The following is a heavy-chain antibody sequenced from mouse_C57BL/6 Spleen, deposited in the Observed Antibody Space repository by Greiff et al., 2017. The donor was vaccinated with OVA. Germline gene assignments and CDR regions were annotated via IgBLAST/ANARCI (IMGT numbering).Heavy chain of an antibody. Sequence: VQLQQSGPELVKPGASVKISCKASGYTFTDYYMNWVKQSHGKSLEWIGDINPNNGGTSYNQKFKGKATLTVDKSSSTAYMELRSLTSEDSAVYYCASQLGGAMDYWGQGTSVTVSS. CDR3: ASQLGGAMDY. V-gene: IGHV1-26*01. CDR2: INPNNGGT. J-gene: IGHJ4*01. D-gene: IGHD4-1*02. CDR1: GYTFTDYY.